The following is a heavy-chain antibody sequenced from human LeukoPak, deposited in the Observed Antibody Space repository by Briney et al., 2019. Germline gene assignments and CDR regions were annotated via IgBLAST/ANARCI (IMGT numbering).Heavy chain of an antibody. CDR3: ATTRGSYYYYYMDV. J-gene: IGHJ6*03. V-gene: IGHV1-69*05. D-gene: IGHD5-24*01. CDR2: IIPIFGTA. Sequence: ASVKVSCKASGGTFSSYAISWVRQAPGQGLEWMRRIIPIFGTANYAPKFQCRVTITTDESTTTAYMELSSLRSEDTAMYYCATTRGSYYYYYMDVWGKGTTVTVSS. CDR1: GGTFSSYA.